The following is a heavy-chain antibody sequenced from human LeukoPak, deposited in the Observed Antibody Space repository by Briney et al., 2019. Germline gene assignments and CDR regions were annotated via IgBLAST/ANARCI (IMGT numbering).Heavy chain of an antibody. CDR2: IIPIFGTA. CDR1: GGTFSSYA. CDR3: ARVGCGGDCYDNYYYGMDV. Sequence: ASVKVSCKASGGTFSSYAISWVRQAPGQGLEWMGGIIPIFGTANYAQKFQGRVTITADESTSTAYMELSSLRSEDTAVYYCARVGCGGDCYDNYYYGMDVWGQGTTVTVSS. D-gene: IGHD2-21*02. V-gene: IGHV1-69*13. J-gene: IGHJ6*02.